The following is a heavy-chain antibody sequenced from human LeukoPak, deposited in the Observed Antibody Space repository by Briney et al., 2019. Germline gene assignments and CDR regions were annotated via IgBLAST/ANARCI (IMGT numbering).Heavy chain of an antibody. V-gene: IGHV3-30*18. CDR2: ISYDGSNK. CDR1: GFTFNNYG. CDR3: AKKRGDYGGANWFDP. D-gene: IGHD4-23*01. J-gene: IGHJ5*02. Sequence: PGGSLRLSCAASGFTFNNYGMHWVRQAPGKGLEWVAFISYDGSNKYNADSVQGRFTISRDNSKNTLYLQMNSLRAEDTAVYYCAKKRGDYGGANWFDPWGQGNLVTVS.